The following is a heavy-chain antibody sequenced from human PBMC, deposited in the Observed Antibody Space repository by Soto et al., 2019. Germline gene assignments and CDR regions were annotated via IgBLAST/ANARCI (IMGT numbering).Heavy chain of an antibody. CDR1: GFTFGIYS. D-gene: IGHD2-15*01. J-gene: IGHJ4*02. CDR3: ARGNRFRCSGDRCFSDGLFLS. V-gene: IGHV3-48*02. Sequence: EVQLVESGGGLVQRGGSLRLSCAASGFTFGIYSMNWVRQSPGKGLEWISYINGSSSTMYYADSVKGRFIISRDNADNSLYLQMNSLRDADTAVYYCARGNRFRCSGDRCFSDGLFLSWGQGHLVTVSS. CDR2: INGSSSTM.